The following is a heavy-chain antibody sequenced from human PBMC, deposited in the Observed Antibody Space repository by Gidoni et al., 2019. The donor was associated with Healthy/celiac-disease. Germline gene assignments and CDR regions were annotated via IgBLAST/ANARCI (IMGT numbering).Heavy chain of an antibody. CDR1: GGTFSSYA. V-gene: IGHV1-69*01. J-gene: IGHJ3*02. Sequence: QVQLVQSGAEVKKPGSSVKVSCKASGGTFSSYAISWGRQAPGQGLEWMGGIIPIFGTANYAQKFQGRVTITADESTSTAYMELSSLRSEDTAVYYCAREKEVWVYDSSGSDAFDIWGQGTMVTVSS. D-gene: IGHD3-22*01. CDR3: AREKEVWVYDSSGSDAFDI. CDR2: IIPIFGTA.